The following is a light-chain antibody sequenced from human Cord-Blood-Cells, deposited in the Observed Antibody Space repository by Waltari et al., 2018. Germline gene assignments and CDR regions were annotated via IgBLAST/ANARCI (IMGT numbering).Light chain of an antibody. V-gene: IGLV2-14*01. CDR2: EVS. CDR3: SSYTSSSTLV. CDR1: SSDVGCYNY. J-gene: IGLJ1*01. Sequence: QSPLTQPATVSGSPGQSTTISCTGTSSDVGCYNYVSWYQQHPGKAPKLMIYEVSNRPSGVSNRFSGSKSGNTASLTISGLQAEDEADYYCSSYTSSSTLVFGTGTKVTVL.